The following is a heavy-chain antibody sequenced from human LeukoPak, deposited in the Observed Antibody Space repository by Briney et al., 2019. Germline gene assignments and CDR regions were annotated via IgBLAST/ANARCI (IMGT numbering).Heavy chain of an antibody. V-gene: IGHV3-74*01. D-gene: IGHD3-22*01. CDR2: CDSDGSGT. CDR1: GFTFSIYW. Sequence: PGGSLRLSCAASGFTFSIYWMYWVRQAPGKGLMWVSRCDSDGSGTTYVDSVKGRFTVSRDNAKSTLYLQMNSLKTEDTAVYYCARGVVRSGYYNGCDYWGPGTLVTVSS. J-gene: IGHJ4*02. CDR3: ARGVVRSGYYNGCDY.